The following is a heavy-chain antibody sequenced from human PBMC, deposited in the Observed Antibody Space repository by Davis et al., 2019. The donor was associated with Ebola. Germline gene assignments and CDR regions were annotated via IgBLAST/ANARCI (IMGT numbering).Heavy chain of an antibody. V-gene: IGHV3-13*01. CDR1: GFTFSSYD. Sequence: PGGSLRLSCAASGFTFSSYDMHWVRQATGKGLEWVSAIGTAGDTYYPGSVKGRFTISRENAKNSLYLQMNSLRAEDTAVYYCARALAVRILEWSGTYYYYGMDVWGQGTTVTVSS. CDR3: ARALAVRILEWSGTYYYYGMDV. D-gene: IGHD3-3*01. J-gene: IGHJ6*02. CDR2: IGTAGDT.